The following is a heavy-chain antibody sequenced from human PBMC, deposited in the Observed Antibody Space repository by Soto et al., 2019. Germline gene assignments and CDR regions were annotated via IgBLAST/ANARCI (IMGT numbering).Heavy chain of an antibody. D-gene: IGHD3-10*01. CDR2: ISWNSGRI. CDR1: GFTFDDYD. CDR3: AKYLKDTVVWGVRAV. J-gene: IGHJ6*04. Sequence: EVQLVESGGGLVQPGRSLRLSCAASGFTFDDYDMHWVRQAPGKGLEWVSGISWNSGRIGYADSVKGRFTISRYNAKNTLYLQMNSLRAEDTALYYCAKYLKDTVVWGVRAVWGKGTTVTVSS. V-gene: IGHV3-9*01.